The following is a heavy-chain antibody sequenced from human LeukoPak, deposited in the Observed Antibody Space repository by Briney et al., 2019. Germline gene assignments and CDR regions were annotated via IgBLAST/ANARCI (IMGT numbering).Heavy chain of an antibody. CDR2: IYTSGST. CDR1: GGSISSGSYY. J-gene: IGHJ4*02. Sequence: SETLSLTCTVSGGSISSGSYYWSWIRQPAGKGLEWIGRIYTSGSTNYNPSLKSRVTISVDTSKNQFSLKLSSVTAADTAVYYCARRHVEYSSSSDPYYFDYWGQGTLVTVSS. V-gene: IGHV4-61*02. CDR3: ARRHVEYSSSSDPYYFDY. D-gene: IGHD6-6*01.